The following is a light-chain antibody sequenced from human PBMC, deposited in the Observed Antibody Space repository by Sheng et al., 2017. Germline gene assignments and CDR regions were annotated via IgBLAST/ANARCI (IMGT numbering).Light chain of an antibody. V-gene: IGKV3-20*01. CDR3: QQYASSPWT. J-gene: IGKJ1*01. CDR2: GAS. Sequence: EIVLRQSPATLSLSPGERATLSCRASQSVSTDLAWYQQKPGQAPSLLIYGASNRATGIPDRFSGSGSGTDFTLTISRLDPEDFAVYHCQQYASSPWTFGQGTKVEIK. CDR1: QSVSTD.